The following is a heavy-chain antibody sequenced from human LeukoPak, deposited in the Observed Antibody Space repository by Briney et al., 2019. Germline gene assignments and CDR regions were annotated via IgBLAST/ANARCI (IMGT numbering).Heavy chain of an antibody. J-gene: IGHJ4*02. CDR2: IYYSGST. CDR3: AREGSGSYYRNRQPFDY. D-gene: IGHD3-10*01. Sequence: SSETLSLTCTVSGGSISSSSYYWGWIRQPPGKGLEWIGSIYYSGSTYYNPSLKSRVTISVDTSKNQFSLKLSSVTAADTAVYYCAREGSGSYYRNRQPFDYWGQGTLVTVSS. CDR1: GGSISSSSYY. V-gene: IGHV4-39*07.